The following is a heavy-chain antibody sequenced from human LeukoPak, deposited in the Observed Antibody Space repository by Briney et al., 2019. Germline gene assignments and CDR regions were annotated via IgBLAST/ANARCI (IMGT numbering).Heavy chain of an antibody. Sequence: SETLSLTCAVYGGSFSGYYWSGIRKPPGKGLGGIGEINHSGSTNYNPSLKSRVTISVDTSKNQFSLKLSSVTAADTAVYYCASSIPGGDATNDYWGQGTLVTVSS. V-gene: IGHV4-34*01. J-gene: IGHJ4*02. D-gene: IGHD2-21*02. CDR1: GGSFSGYY. CDR2: INHSGST. CDR3: ASSIPGGDATNDY.